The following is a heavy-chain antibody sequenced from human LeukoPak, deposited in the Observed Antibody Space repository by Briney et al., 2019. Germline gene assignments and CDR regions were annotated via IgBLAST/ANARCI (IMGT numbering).Heavy chain of an antibody. CDR2: ISSSGSTI. Sequence: GGSLRLSCAASGFTFSSYEMNWVRQAPGKGLEWVSYISSSGSTIYYADSVKGRFTISRDNSKNTLYLQMNSLRAEDTAVYYCAKEGTFEGYDQFDYWGQGTLVTVSS. D-gene: IGHD5-12*01. J-gene: IGHJ4*02. V-gene: IGHV3-48*03. CDR1: GFTFSSYE. CDR3: AKEGTFEGYDQFDY.